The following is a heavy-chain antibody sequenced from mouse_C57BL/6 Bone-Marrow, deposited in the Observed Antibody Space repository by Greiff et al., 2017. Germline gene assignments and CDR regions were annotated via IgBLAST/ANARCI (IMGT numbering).Heavy chain of an antibody. V-gene: IGHV14-4*01. Sequence: VQLQQSGAELVRPGASVKLSCTASGFNIKDDYMHWVKQRPEQGLEWIGWIDPENGDTEYASKFQGKATITADTSSNTAYLQQSSLTTEDTAVYYCTTRMDGSSACDYWGQGTSVTVSS. D-gene: IGHD1-1*01. CDR1: GFNIKDDY. CDR2: IDPENGDT. CDR3: TTRMDGSSACDY. J-gene: IGHJ4*01.